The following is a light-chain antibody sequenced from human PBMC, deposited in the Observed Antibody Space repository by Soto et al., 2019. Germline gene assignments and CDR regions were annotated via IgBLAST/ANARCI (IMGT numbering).Light chain of an antibody. CDR3: QQYNTYPRT. CDR1: QSISNW. Sequence: DIQMTQSPSTLSASVGDRVTITCRASQSISNWLAWYQQKPGKAPKLLIYDAPSFESGVPLRFTGRGSGTEFTLTISSLQPDDFAAYYCQQYNTYPRTFGQGTKVQIK. J-gene: IGKJ1*01. CDR2: DAP. V-gene: IGKV1-5*01.